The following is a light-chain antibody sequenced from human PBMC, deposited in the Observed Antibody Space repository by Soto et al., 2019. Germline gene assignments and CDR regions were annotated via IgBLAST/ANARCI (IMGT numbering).Light chain of an antibody. CDR1: QSVSSSY. Sequence: EIVLTQSPGTLSLSPGERATLSCRASQSVSSSYLAWYQQKPGQPPRPLIYGASSRATGIPDRFSGSGSGTDFTLTISRLEPEDFAVYYCQQYGSPWTFGQGTKVEIK. CDR3: QQYGSPWT. V-gene: IGKV3-20*01. CDR2: GAS. J-gene: IGKJ1*01.